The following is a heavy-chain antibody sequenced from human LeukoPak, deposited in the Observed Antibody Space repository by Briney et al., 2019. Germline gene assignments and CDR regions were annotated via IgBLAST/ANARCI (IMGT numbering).Heavy chain of an antibody. J-gene: IGHJ4*02. Sequence: PGGSLRLSCVASGFTFSNYAMSWVRQAPGKGLEGVSGITGSGGSTYYADSVKGRFTISRDNSKSTLYLQMNSLRDDDTAVYYCAKKRVDDRPPLHWGQGTLVTVSS. CDR2: ITGSGGST. D-gene: IGHD6-25*01. CDR1: GFTFSNYA. CDR3: AKKRVDDRPPLH. V-gene: IGHV3-23*01.